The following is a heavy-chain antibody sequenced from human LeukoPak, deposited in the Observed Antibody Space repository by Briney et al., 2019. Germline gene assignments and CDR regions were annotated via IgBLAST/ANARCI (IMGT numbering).Heavy chain of an antibody. CDR1: GFTFSRYS. CDR2: ISSSSSYI. J-gene: IGHJ4*02. Sequence: PGRSLRLSCAASGFTFSRYSMHWVRQAPGKGLEWVSSISSSSSYIYYADSVKGRFTISRDNAKNSLYLQMNSLRAEDTAVYYCARRYCSSTSCYTGFDYWGQGTLVTVSS. V-gene: IGHV3-21*01. D-gene: IGHD2-2*02. CDR3: ARRYCSSTSCYTGFDY.